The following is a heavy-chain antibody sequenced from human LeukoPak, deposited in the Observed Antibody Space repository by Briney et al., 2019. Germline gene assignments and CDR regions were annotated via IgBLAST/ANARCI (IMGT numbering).Heavy chain of an antibody. CDR2: IKSDGST. V-gene: IGHV3-74*01. Sequence: GGSLRLSCAASGFTFSTYWMHWVRHAPGKGLVWVSRIKSDGSTNYSDSVKGRFTISRDNANNTLSLQMNSLRPDDTGVYYCARAPSEIGGYYPEYFRHWGQGTLVTVSS. CDR1: GFTFSTYW. CDR3: ARAPSEIGGYYPEYFRH. J-gene: IGHJ1*01. D-gene: IGHD3-22*01.